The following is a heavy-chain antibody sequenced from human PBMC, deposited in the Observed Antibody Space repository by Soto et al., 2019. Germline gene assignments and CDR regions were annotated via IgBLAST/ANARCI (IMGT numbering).Heavy chain of an antibody. CDR2: IYYSGST. V-gene: IGHV4-59*08. D-gene: IGHD4-4*01. CDR1: GGSISSYY. CDR3: ARHGNDYSLISDEPEVPHYMDV. Sequence: SETLSLTCTVSGGSISSYYWSWIRQPPGKGLEWIGYIYYSGSTNYNPSLKSRVTISVDTSKNQFSLKLSSVTAADTAVYYCARHGNDYSLISDEPEVPHYMDVWGKGTTVTVSS. J-gene: IGHJ6*03.